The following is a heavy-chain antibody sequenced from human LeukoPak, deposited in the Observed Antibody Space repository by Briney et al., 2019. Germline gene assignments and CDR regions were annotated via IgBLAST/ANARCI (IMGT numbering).Heavy chain of an antibody. D-gene: IGHD6-19*01. CDR1: GDSISSGDYY. CDR2: IHYSGST. Sequence: PSETLSLTCTVSGDSISSGDYYWTWIRQHPGKGLEWIGYIHYSGSTYYNPSLKSRVTISVDTSKNQFSLKVSSVTAADTAVYNCARAKYSSGWYLDYWGQGTLVTVSS. CDR3: ARAKYSSGWYLDY. V-gene: IGHV4-31*03. J-gene: IGHJ4*02.